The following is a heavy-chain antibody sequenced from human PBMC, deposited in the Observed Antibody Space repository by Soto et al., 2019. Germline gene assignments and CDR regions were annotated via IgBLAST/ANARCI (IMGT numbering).Heavy chain of an antibody. V-gene: IGHV3-30*18. CDR1: GFTFCSYG. J-gene: IGHJ4*02. Sequence: GGALRLSCAASGFTFCSYGMNWVRQAPGKGLEWVAVISYDGSNKYYGDSVKGRFTISRDNSKNTLHLQMNSLRADDTAVYYCAKDRAGDIYVAARIGLDYWGQGTLVTVSS. D-gene: IGHD6-6*01. CDR2: ISYDGSNK. CDR3: AKDRAGDIYVAARIGLDY.